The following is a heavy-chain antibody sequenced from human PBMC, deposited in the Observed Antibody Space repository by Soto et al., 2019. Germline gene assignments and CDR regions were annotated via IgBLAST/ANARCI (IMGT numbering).Heavy chain of an antibody. V-gene: IGHV4-59*12. D-gene: IGHD2-8*02. J-gene: IGHJ4*02. CDR1: GYAISSYY. CDR2: IYYSGST. Sequence: PSDTLSLTCTVSGYAISSYYWSWIRQPPGKGLEWIGYIYYSGSTNYNPSLKSRVTISVDTSKNQFSLKLSSVTAADTAVYYCARVRVVVMSPYYFDYWGQGTLFTVSS. CDR3: ARVRVVVMSPYYFDY.